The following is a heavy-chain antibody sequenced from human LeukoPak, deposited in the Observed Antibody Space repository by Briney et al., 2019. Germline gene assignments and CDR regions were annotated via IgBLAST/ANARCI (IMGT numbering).Heavy chain of an antibody. V-gene: IGHV3-74*01. CDR1: GFTFSRSW. D-gene: IGHD5-18*01. J-gene: IGHJ4*02. CDR3: ATLNSFGSDY. Sequence: GGSPRLSSAAPGFTFSRSWMHWVRQPPGKGMAWVSRIDTDGRTTTYADSVKGRFTISRDNAKNTVYLQLNSLRVEDTAMYYCATLNSFGSDYWGRGVLVTVSS. CDR2: IDTDGRTT.